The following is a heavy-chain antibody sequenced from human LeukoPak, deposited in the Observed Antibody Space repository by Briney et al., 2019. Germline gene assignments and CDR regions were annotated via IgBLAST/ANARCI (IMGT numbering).Heavy chain of an antibody. CDR2: ISSSSSYI. J-gene: IGHJ3*02. V-gene: IGHV3-21*01. CDR3: ARDGSPDAFDI. Sequence: GSLRLSCAASGFTFSSYSMNWVRQAPGKGLEWVSSISSSSSYIYYADSVKGRFTISRDNAKNSLYLQMNSLRAEDTAVYYCARDGSPDAFDIWGQGTMVTVSS. CDR1: GFTFSSYS. D-gene: IGHD5-12*01.